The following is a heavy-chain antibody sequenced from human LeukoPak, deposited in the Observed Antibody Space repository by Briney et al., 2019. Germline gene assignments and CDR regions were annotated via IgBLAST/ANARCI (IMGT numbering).Heavy chain of an antibody. CDR3: ARDQERRWIKRSDAFDI. V-gene: IGHV4-34*01. Sequence: PSETLSLTCAVYGGSFSDYYWSWIRQPPGKGLEWIGEINHSGSTNYNPSLKSRVTISVDTSKNQFSLKLSSVTAADTAVYYCARDQERRWIKRSDAFDIWGQGTMVTVSS. CDR1: GGSFSDYY. J-gene: IGHJ3*02. D-gene: IGHD5-12*01. CDR2: INHSGST.